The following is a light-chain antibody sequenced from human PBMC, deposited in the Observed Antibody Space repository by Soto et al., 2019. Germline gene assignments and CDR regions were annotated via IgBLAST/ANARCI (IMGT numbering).Light chain of an antibody. CDR1: TANIGNNY. J-gene: IGLJ2*01. V-gene: IGLV1-47*01. CDR3: QSYDSSLSVV. CDR2: RSD. Sequence: QSVLTQPPSASETPGQRVTISCSGSTANIGNNYVYWYQQLPGTAPKLLIHRSDQGASGVPDRFSGSKSGTSASLAISGLQAEDEADYYCQSYDSSLSVVFGGGTKLTVL.